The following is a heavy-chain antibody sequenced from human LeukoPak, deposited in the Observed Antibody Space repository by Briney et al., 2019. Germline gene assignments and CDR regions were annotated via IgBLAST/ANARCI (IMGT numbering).Heavy chain of an antibody. V-gene: IGHV4-61*08. CDR1: GGSISSGGYY. CDR3: ARGNYLYGMDV. J-gene: IGHJ6*02. Sequence: SQTLSLTCTVSGGSISSGGYYWSWIRQPPGKGLEWIGYIYYSGSTNYNPSLKSRVTISVDTSKNQFSLKLSSVTAADTAVYYCARGNYLYGMDVWGQGTTVTVSS. CDR2: IYYSGST. D-gene: IGHD5-24*01.